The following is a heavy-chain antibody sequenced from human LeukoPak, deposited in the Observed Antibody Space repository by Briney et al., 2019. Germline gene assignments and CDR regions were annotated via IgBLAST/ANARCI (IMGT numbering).Heavy chain of an antibody. D-gene: IGHD2-21*02. CDR1: GFTFSGSV. CDR2: IRSKANNYAT. CDR3: ARDWVPLVVVTAIHPVFDY. J-gene: IGHJ4*02. V-gene: IGHV3-73*01. Sequence: GGSLRLSCAASGFTFSGSVMHWVRQASGKGLEWVGRIRSKANNYATAYVASVKGRFTISRDNSKNTLYLQMNSLIAEDTAVYYCARDWVPLVVVTAIHPVFDYWGQGTLVTVSS.